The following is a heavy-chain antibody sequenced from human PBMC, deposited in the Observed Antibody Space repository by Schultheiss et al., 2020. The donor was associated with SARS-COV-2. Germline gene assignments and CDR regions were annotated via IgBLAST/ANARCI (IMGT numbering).Heavy chain of an antibody. CDR1: GFTFSSYV. J-gene: IGHJ6*03. CDR2: ISGGGGST. D-gene: IGHD3-10*01. CDR3: TTVLRRGDYFYYFYMDV. Sequence: GGSLRLSCAASGFTFSSYVMHWVRQAPGKGLEWVSAISGGGGSTYYADSVKGRFTISGDNSKNTLFLQMNSLKTEETALYYCTTVLRRGDYFYYFYMDVWGKGTTVTVSS. V-gene: IGHV3-23*01.